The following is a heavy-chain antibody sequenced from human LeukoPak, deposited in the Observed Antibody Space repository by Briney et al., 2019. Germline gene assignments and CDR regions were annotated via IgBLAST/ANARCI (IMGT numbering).Heavy chain of an antibody. CDR3: ARRGPYSSGWSDSYYFDY. J-gene: IGHJ4*02. CDR1: GGTFSSYA. CDR2: IIPIFGTA. D-gene: IGHD6-19*01. Sequence: SVNVSCKASGGTFSSYAISWVRQAPGQGLEWMGGIIPIFGTANYAQKFQGRVTITADESTSTAYMELSSLRSEYTAVYYCARRGPYSSGWSDSYYFDYWGQGTLVTVSS. V-gene: IGHV1-69*13.